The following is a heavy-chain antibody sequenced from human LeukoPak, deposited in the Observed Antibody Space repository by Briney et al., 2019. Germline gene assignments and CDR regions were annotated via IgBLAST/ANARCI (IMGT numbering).Heavy chain of an antibody. V-gene: IGHV1-2*06. Sequence: GASVKVSCKASGYTFTGYYMHWVRQAPGQGLEWMGRINPNSGGTNYAQKFQGRVTMTRDTSISTAYMELSMLRSDDTAVYYCARVKGTRGDSYGLEYWGQGTLVTVSS. CDR2: INPNSGGT. CDR3: ARVKGTRGDSYGLEY. CDR1: GYTFTGYY. J-gene: IGHJ4*02. D-gene: IGHD5-18*01.